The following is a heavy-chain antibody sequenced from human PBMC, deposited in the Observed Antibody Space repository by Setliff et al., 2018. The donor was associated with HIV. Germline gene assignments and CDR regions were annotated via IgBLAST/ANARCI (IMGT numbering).Heavy chain of an antibody. CDR2: IGPYNDRT. J-gene: IGHJ6*03. Sequence: ASVKVSCKTSGYMFIAYVMSWVRRAPGQGLEWMGWIGPYNDRTEYSQKFQGRVTITTDTSASTAYMELSRLRSDDTALYYCARTLYSSFSSFDYWGDYSYYYNMDVWGKGTTVTAP. D-gene: IGHD6-19*01. V-gene: IGHV1-18*01. CDR1: GYMFIAYV. CDR3: ARTLYSSFSSFDYWGDYSYYYNMDV.